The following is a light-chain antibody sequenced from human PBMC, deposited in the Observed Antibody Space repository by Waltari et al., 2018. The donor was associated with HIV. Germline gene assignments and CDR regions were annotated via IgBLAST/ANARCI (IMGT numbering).Light chain of an antibody. CDR3: QQYNYWPPYT. J-gene: IGKJ2*01. V-gene: IGKV3-15*01. CDR2: GAS. CDR1: QTIISN. Sequence: IVLTQSPGTLSLSPGERATLSCRASQTIISNLAWYQQKPGQAPRLLIYGASARAAGVPARFTGSGSGTEFTLTISSLQSEDFAVYYCQQYNYWPPYTFGQGTKLEIK.